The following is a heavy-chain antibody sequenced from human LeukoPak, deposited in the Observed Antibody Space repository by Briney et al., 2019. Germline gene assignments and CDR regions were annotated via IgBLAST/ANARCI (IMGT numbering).Heavy chain of an antibody. CDR2: ISYDGSNK. CDR1: GFTFSSYA. D-gene: IGHD2-2*01. CDR3: TNDIVVVPAAVDY. J-gene: IGHJ4*02. Sequence: PGGSLRLSCAASGFTFSSYAMHWVRQAPGKGLEWVAVISYDGSNKYYADSVKGRFTISRDNSKNTLYLQMNSLRAEDTAVYYCTNDIVVVPAAVDYWGQGTLVTVSS. V-gene: IGHV3-30*04.